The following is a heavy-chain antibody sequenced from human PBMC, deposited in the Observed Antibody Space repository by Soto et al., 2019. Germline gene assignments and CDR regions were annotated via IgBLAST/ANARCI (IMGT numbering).Heavy chain of an antibody. CDR1: GFTFSSYA. V-gene: IGHV3-23*01. CDR2: ISGSGGST. J-gene: IGHJ1*01. CDR3: AKEAAVLDYGVIGDDEYFQH. Sequence: PGGSLRLSCAASGFTFSSYAMSWVRQAPGKGLEWVSAISGSGGSTYYADSVKGRFTISRDNSKNTLYLQMNSLRAEDTAVYYCAKEAAVLDYGVIGDDEYFQHWGQGTLVTVSS. D-gene: IGHD4-17*01.